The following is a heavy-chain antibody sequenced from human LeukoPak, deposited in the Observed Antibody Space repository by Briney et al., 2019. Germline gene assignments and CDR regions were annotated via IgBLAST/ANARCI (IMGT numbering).Heavy chain of an antibody. D-gene: IGHD3-10*01. V-gene: IGHV3-33*08. J-gene: IGHJ4*02. Sequence: PGGSLRLSFAASGFTFSSYGMHWVRQAPGKGLEWVAVIWYDGSNKYYADSVKGRFTISRDNSKNTLYLKMKSLRAEDTAVYYCARVTDHYYGSEIWGQGTLVTVSS. CDR1: GFTFSSYG. CDR2: IWYDGSNK. CDR3: ARVTDHYYGSEI.